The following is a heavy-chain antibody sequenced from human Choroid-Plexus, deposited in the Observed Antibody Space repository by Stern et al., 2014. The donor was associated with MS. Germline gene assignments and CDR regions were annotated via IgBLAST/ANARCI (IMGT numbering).Heavy chain of an antibody. J-gene: IGHJ6*02. CDR2: INPNTGGK. D-gene: IGHD3-3*01. CDR3: ARDQRGITIFGVVTDYYYLGMDV. V-gene: IGHV1-2*02. CDR1: GYIFTGYY. Sequence: QVQLGQSGAEVKKPGASVKVSCKTSGYIFTGYYIHWVRQAPGQGLAWMAWINPNTGGKKYAQKFQGRVTMSRDTSISTAYVELSSLTSDDTAVYYCARDQRGITIFGVVTDYYYLGMDVWGQGTTVTVSS.